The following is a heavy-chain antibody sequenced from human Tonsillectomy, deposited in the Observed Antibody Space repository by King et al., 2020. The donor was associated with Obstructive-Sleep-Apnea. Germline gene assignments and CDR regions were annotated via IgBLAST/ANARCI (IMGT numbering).Heavy chain of an antibody. CDR1: GFTFSSYG. CDR2: ISYDGSNK. Sequence: QLVQSGGGVVQPGRSLRLSCAASGFTFSSYGMHWVRQAPGKGLEWVAVISYDGSNKYYADSVKGRFTISRDNSKNTLYLQMNSLRAEETAVYYCAKDGSRYYYDSSGYFDYWGQGTLVTVSS. V-gene: IGHV3-30*18. D-gene: IGHD3-22*01. J-gene: IGHJ4*02. CDR3: AKDGSRYYYDSSGYFDY.